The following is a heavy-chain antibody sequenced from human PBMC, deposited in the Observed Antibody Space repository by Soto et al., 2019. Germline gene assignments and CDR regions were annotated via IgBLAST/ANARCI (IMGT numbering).Heavy chain of an antibody. CDR2: INHSGST. CDR3: ARGKGMTTFGGVIVISWFDP. J-gene: IGHJ5*02. Sequence: SVTRSLPCSLGGRCSCGYCWSLPRSPPGRGLEWIGEINHSGSTNYNPSLKSRVTISVDTSKNQFSLKLSSVTAADTAVYYCARGKGMTTFGGVIVISWFDPWGQGTLVTSPQ. V-gene: IGHV4-34*01. D-gene: IGHD3-16*02. CDR1: GRCSCGYC.